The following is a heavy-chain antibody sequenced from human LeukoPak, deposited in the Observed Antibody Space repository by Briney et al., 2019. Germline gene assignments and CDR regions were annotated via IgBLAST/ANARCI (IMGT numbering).Heavy chain of an antibody. D-gene: IGHD3-9*01. Sequence: GGSLRLSCAASGFTFSNYAMSWVRQAPGKGLEWVSAISGSGGKAYYADSVKGRFTISRDNSKNSLYLQMNSLRAEDTAVYYCARGGYFDWFDYWGQGTLVTVSS. V-gene: IGHV3-23*01. CDR3: ARGGYFDWFDY. J-gene: IGHJ4*02. CDR2: ISGSGGKA. CDR1: GFTFSNYA.